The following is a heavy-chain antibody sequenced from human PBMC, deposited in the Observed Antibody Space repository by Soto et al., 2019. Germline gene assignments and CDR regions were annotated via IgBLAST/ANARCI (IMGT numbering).Heavy chain of an antibody. J-gene: IGHJ4*02. CDR2: ISGSGDST. V-gene: IGHV3-23*01. D-gene: IGHD6-13*01. CDR3: ARRGPGTYFDY. Sequence: GSLRLSCAASGFTFSSYAMNWVRQAPGKGLEWVSVISGSGDSTYYTDSVKGRFTISRDNSKNTLYLQMNSLRAEDTAVYYCARRGPGTYFDYWGQGTLVTVSS. CDR1: GFTFSSYA.